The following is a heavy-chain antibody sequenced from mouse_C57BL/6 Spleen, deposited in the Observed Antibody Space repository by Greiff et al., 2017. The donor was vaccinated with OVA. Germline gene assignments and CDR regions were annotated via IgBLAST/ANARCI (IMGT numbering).Heavy chain of an antibody. CDR3: ARGSYYGSSHWYFDV. CDR1: GYAFSSYW. D-gene: IGHD1-1*01. J-gene: IGHJ1*03. CDR2: IYPGDGDT. Sequence: VKVVESGAELVKPGASVKISCKASGYAFSSYWMNWVKQRPGKGLEWIGQIYPGDGDTNYNGKFKGKATLTADKSSSTAYMQLSSLTSEDSAVYFCARGSYYGSSHWYFDVWGTGTTVTVSS. V-gene: IGHV1-80*01.